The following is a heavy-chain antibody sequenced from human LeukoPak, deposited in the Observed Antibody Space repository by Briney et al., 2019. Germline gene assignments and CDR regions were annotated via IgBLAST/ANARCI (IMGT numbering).Heavy chain of an antibody. J-gene: IGHJ5*02. Sequence: GGSLRLSCAASGFTFSSYGMHWVRQAPGKGLEWVAFIRYDGSNKYYADSVKGRLTISRDNSKNTLYLQMNSLRAEDTAVYYCAKDLSAMVTLNWFDPWGQGTLVTVSS. V-gene: IGHV3-30*02. CDR1: GFTFSSYG. CDR2: IRYDGSNK. D-gene: IGHD5-18*01. CDR3: AKDLSAMVTLNWFDP.